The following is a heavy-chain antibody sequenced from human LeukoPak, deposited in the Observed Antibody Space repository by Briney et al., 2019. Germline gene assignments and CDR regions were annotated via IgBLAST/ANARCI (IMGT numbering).Heavy chain of an antibody. J-gene: IGHJ3*02. D-gene: IGHD3-22*01. CDR2: ISYDGSNK. Sequence: GGSLRLSCAASGFTFSSYAMHWVRQAPGKGLEWVAVISYDGSNKYYADSVKGRFTISRDNSKNTLYLQMNSLRAEDTAVYYCARDHYDSSSYASAFDIWGQGTMFTVSS. CDR1: GFTFSSYA. V-gene: IGHV3-30-3*01. CDR3: ARDHYDSSSYASAFDI.